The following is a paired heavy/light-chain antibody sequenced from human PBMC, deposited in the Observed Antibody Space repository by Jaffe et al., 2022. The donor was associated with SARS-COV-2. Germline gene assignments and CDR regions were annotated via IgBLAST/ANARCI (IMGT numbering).Heavy chain of an antibody. CDR3: ARDYSQMQWLVRGYYYGMDV. CDR1: GFTFSSYA. Sequence: QVQLVESGGGVVQPGRSLRLSCAASGFTFSSYAMHWVRQAPGKGLEWVAVISYDGSNKYYADSVKGRFTISRDNSKNTLYLQMNSLRAEDTAVYYCARDYSQMQWLVRGYYYGMDVWGQGTTVTVSS. D-gene: IGHD6-19*01. CDR2: ISYDGSNK. J-gene: IGHJ6*02. V-gene: IGHV3-30-3*01.
Light chain of an antibody. V-gene: IGKV2-28*01. CDR2: LGS. CDR3: MQALQTPMYT. J-gene: IGKJ2*01. CDR1: QSLLHSNGYNY. Sequence: DIVMTQSPLSLPVTPGEPASISCRSSQSLLHSNGYNYLDWYLQKPGQSPQLLIYLGSNRASGVPDRFSGSGSGTDFTLKISRVEAEDVGVYYCMQALQTPMYTFGQGTKLEIK.